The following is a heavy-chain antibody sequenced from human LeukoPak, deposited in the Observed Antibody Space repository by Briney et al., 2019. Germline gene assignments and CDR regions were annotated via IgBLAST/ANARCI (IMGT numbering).Heavy chain of an antibody. CDR3: ARVRGGYCSGGSCYSAFDI. D-gene: IGHD2-15*01. J-gene: IGHJ3*02. CDR2: IKQDGSEK. V-gene: IGHV3-7*04. CDR1: GFTFSSYW. Sequence: PGGSLRLSCAASGFTFSSYWMSWVRQAPGKGLEWVANIKQDGSEKYHVDSVKGRFTISRDNAQNSLYLQMNSLRAEDTAVYYCARVRGGYCSGGSCYSAFDIWGQGTMVTVSS.